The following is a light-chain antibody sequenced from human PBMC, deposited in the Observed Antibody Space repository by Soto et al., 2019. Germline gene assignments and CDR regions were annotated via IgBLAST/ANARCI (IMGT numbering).Light chain of an antibody. V-gene: IGKV3-20*01. CDR1: QRVSSGY. Sequence: EIVLTQSPGTLSLSPGERATLSCRASQRVSSGYLAWYQQKPGQTPRLLIYGASGRATGIPDRFSGSGSGTDFTLTISRLEPEDFAVYYCQQYHTSPVTFGQGTRLEIK. CDR3: QQYHTSPVT. CDR2: GAS. J-gene: IGKJ5*01.